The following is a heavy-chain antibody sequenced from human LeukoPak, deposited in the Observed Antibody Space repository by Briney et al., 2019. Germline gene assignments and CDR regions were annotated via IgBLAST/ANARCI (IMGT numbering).Heavy chain of an antibody. Sequence: GGSLRLSCAASGFTFNNYWMHWVRQAPGKGLEWVSSISSSSSYIYYADSVKGRFTISRDNAKNSLYLQMNSLRAEDTAVYYCARAVVVAAGDAFDIWGQGTMVTVSS. J-gene: IGHJ3*02. D-gene: IGHD2-15*01. CDR2: ISSSSSYI. CDR3: ARAVVVAAGDAFDI. V-gene: IGHV3-21*01. CDR1: GFTFNNYW.